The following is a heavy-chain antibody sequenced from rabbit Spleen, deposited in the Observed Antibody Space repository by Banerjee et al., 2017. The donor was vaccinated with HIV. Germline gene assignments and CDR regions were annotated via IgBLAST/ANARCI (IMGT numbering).Heavy chain of an antibody. V-gene: IGHV1S45*01. CDR1: GFSFSSSYY. CDR3: ARDTGSSFSSYGMDL. CDR2: IYTGSYNT. J-gene: IGHJ6*01. Sequence: QEQLVESGGGLVQPEGSLTLTCTASGFSFSSSYYMCWVRQAPGKGLEWIGCIYTGSYNTYCASWAKGRFTISKTSSTTVTLQMTSLTAADTATYFCARDTGSSFSSYGMDLWGQGTLVTVS. D-gene: IGHD8-1*01.